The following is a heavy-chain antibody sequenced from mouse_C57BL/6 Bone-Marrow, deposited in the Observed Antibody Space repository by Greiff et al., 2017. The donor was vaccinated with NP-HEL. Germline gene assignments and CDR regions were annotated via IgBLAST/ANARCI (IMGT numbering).Heavy chain of an antibody. D-gene: IGHD2-4*01. J-gene: IGHJ3*01. CDR3: ARKGTSYDYDGAWFAY. Sequence: QVQLKQPGAELVKPGASVKMSCKASGYTFTSYWITWVKQRPGQGLEWIGDIYPGSGSTNYNEKFKSKATLTVDTSSSTAYMQLSSLTSEDSAVYYCARKGTSYDYDGAWFAYWGQGTLVTVSA. CDR1: GYTFTSYW. CDR2: IYPGSGST. V-gene: IGHV1-55*01.